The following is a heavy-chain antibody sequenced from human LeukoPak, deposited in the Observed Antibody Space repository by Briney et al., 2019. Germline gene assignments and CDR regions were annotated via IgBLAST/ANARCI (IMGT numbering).Heavy chain of an antibody. J-gene: IGHJ3*02. D-gene: IGHD2-15*01. CDR2: ISYDGSNK. V-gene: IGHV3-30-3*01. CDR1: GFSVSSSY. CDR3: AREVDGLDI. Sequence: GGSLRLSCAASGFSVSSSYMNWVRQAPGKGLEWVAVISYDGSNKYYADSVKGRFTISRDNSKNTLYLQMNSLRAEDSALYNCAREVDGLDIWGQGTMVTVSS.